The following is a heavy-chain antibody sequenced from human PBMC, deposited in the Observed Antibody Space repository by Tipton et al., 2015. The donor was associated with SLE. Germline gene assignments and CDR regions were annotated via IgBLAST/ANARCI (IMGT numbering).Heavy chain of an antibody. D-gene: IGHD1-7*01. J-gene: IGHJ6*04. V-gene: IGHV4-59*12. Sequence: LRLSCEASGFTFSTYTMNWVRQAPGKGLEWIGYIYYSGNTYYNPSLGSRLTISVDTSKDQFSLRLTSVTAADTAVYYCARATDWNLSPDVWGKGTTVTVSS. CDR1: GFTFSTYT. CDR2: IYYSGNT. CDR3: ARATDWNLSPDV.